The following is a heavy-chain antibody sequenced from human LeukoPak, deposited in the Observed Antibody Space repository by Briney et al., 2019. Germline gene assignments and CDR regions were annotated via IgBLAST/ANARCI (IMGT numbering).Heavy chain of an antibody. D-gene: IGHD2-2*01. CDR3: ARGALSSIVVVPAARVYYYYYYYMDV. V-gene: IGHV3-7*01. Sequence: GGSLRLSCAASGFTFSSYWMSWVRQAPGKGLEWVANIKQGGSEKYYVDSVKGRFTISRDNAKNSLYLQMNSLRAEDTAVYYCARGALSSIVVVPAARVYYYYYYYMDVWGKGTTVTASS. CDR2: IKQGGSEK. J-gene: IGHJ6*03. CDR1: GFTFSSYW.